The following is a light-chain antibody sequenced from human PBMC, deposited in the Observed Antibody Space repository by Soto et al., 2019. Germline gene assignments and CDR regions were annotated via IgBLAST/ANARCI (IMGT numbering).Light chain of an antibody. Sequence: EIVLPQSPLSLSVSPGEPASISCRSSQSLTHSSGYNYLDWYLLKSGQPPQLVIYLGSNRGSGVPDRCSGSGSGTHFTLTISRVETEDAGVYFCRQPLQDLITFGQGTRLEIQ. V-gene: IGKV2-28*01. CDR1: QSLTHSSGYNY. J-gene: IGKJ5*01. CDR2: LGS. CDR3: RQPLQDLIT.